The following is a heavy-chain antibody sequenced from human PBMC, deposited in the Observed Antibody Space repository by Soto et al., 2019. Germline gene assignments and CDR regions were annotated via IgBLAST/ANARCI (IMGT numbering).Heavy chain of an antibody. V-gene: IGHV3-15*01. J-gene: IGHJ4*02. D-gene: IGHD6-19*01. CDR2: IRSKADGGTT. CDR1: GFSFSDAW. Sequence: EVQLVESGGGLIKPGGSPRLSCAASGFSFSDAWMSWVRQAPGKGLEWVGRIRSKADGGTTDYAAPVKGRFTISRDDSENTGDLQMSSLKTEETALYVWTTGAVRHTSDFDYWGQGTLVTVSS. CDR3: TTGAVRHTSDFDY.